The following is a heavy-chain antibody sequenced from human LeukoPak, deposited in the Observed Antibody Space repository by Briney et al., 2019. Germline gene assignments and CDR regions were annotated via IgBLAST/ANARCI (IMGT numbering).Heavy chain of an antibody. CDR1: GFTVSRNH. J-gene: IGHJ1*01. CDR3: ARERQSAGACPPGNFQH. CDR2: IDSGSKT. D-gene: IGHD6-13*01. V-gene: IGHV3-66*01. Sequence: GGSLSLSCAPSGFTVSRNHMRWVRQAPGGGLEWVSVIDSGSKTYYAESVKGRFIISRDNSNNKLYLQMNSPRSDDTAVYYCARERQSAGACPPGNFQHWGQGTLVMVSS.